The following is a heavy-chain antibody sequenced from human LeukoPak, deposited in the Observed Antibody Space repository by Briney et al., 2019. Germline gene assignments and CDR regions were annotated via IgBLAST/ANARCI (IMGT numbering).Heavy chain of an antibody. CDR1: GGSISSYY. J-gene: IGHJ4*02. Sequence: SETLSLTCTVSGGSISSYYWSWIRQPPGKGLEWIGYIYYSGSTNYNPSLKSRVTISVDTSKNQFSLKLSSVTAADTAVYYCARGDYYDSSPANWGQGTLVTVSS. D-gene: IGHD3-22*01. CDR3: ARGDYYDSSPAN. CDR2: IYYSGST. V-gene: IGHV4-59*01.